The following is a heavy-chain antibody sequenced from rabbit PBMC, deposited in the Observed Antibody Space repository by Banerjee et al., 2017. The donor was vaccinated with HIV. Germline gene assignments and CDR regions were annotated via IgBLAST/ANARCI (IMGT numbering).Heavy chain of an antibody. Sequence: QSLEESGGDLVKPGASLTLTCTASGFSFSSNYYMCWVRQAPGKGLEWIACIYTDSSGSTYYASWAKGRFTISKTSSTTVTLQMTSLTAADTATYFCAKSDSGSGWAFDPWGQGTLVTVS. CDR1: GFSFSSNYY. CDR3: AKSDSGSGWAFDP. D-gene: IGHD1-1*01. CDR2: IYTDSSGST. J-gene: IGHJ2*01. V-gene: IGHV1S40*01.